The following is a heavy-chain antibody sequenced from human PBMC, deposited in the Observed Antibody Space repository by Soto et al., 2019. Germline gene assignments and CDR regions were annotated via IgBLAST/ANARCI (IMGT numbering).Heavy chain of an antibody. CDR3: ARDQLNYYDSSGYHVYGMDV. CDR1: GGSISSSSYY. D-gene: IGHD3-22*01. J-gene: IGHJ6*01. CDR2: IFYSGST. Sequence: SETLSLTCTVSGGSISSSSYYWGWIRQPPGKGLEWIGSIFYSGSTYYNPSLKSRVTISVDTSKNQFSLELSSVTAADTAVYYCARDQLNYYDSSGYHVYGMDVWGQGTTVT. V-gene: IGHV4-39*02.